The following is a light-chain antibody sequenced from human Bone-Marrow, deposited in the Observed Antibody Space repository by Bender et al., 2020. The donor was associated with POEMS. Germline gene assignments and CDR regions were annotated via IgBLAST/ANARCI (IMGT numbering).Light chain of an antibody. CDR1: NVGRKS. J-gene: IGLJ3*02. Sequence: SYVLTQPPSVSVAPGKTASITCGEDNVGRKSVHWYQQKPGQVPVLVVYDNSDRPSGIPERFSGSNSGDTATLTISRVEAGDEADYYCQVWDSIDEHRVFGGGTRLTVL. V-gene: IGLV3-21*03. CDR2: DNS. CDR3: QVWDSIDEHRV.